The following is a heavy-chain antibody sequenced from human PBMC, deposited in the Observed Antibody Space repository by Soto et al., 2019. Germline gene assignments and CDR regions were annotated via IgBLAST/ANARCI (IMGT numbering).Heavy chain of an antibody. V-gene: IGHV3-23*01. CDR3: ARSFGNCNPNYYFDY. Sequence: PGGSLRLSGAAPGFTFSSYAMSWVHQAPGKGLEWVSIISGSGGSTYYADSVKGRFTISRDNSKNTLYLQMNSLRAEDTAVYYCARSFGNCNPNYYFDYWGQGTLVTVSS. D-gene: IGHD1-20*01. CDR2: ISGSGGST. CDR1: GFTFSSYA. J-gene: IGHJ4*02.